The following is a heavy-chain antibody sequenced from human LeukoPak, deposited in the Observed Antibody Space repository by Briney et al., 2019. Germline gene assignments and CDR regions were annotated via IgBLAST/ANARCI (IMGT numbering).Heavy chain of an antibody. J-gene: IGHJ6*04. Sequence: QPGGSLRLSCAASGFTFSSDWMSWVRQAPGKGLEWVANIKQDGSEKYYVDSVKGRFTISRDNAKNSLYLQMNSLRAEDTAVYYCARRPYMDVWGKGTTVTVSS. CDR3: ARRPYMDV. V-gene: IGHV3-7*03. CDR2: IKQDGSEK. CDR1: GFTFSSDW.